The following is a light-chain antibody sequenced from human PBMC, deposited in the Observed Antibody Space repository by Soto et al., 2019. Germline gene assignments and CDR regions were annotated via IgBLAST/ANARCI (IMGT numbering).Light chain of an antibody. CDR3: QQYGSSPRT. Sequence: EIVLTQSPATLSLSPGERATLSCRASQSVSNNSLAWYQQKPGQAHRLLIYGASNRATGTPDRFSGSGSGTDFTLTISRLEPEDFAVYYCQQYGSSPRTFGQGTKVDIK. CDR1: QSVSNNS. J-gene: IGKJ1*01. V-gene: IGKV3-20*01. CDR2: GAS.